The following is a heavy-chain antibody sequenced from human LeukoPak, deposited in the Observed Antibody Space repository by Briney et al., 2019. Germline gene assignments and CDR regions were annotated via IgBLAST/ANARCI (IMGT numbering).Heavy chain of an antibody. CDR3: ARQGAPYYYGSGSFWGYYYYMDV. J-gene: IGHJ6*03. CDR2: IYTSGST. V-gene: IGHV4-4*09. D-gene: IGHD3-10*01. Sequence: SETLSLTCTVSGGSISSYYWSWIRQPPGKGLEWIGYIYTSGSTNYNPSLKSRVTISVDTSKNQFSLKLSSVTAADTAVYYCARQGAPYYYGSGSFWGYYYYMDVWGKGTTVTVSS. CDR1: GGSISSYY.